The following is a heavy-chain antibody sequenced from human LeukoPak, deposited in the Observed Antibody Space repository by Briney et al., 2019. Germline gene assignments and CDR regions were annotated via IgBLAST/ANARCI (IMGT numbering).Heavy chain of an antibody. CDR3: ARVRNSGFRYVDS. D-gene: IGHD5-12*01. Sequence: KVSCKASGYTFTSYGISWVRQAPGQGLEWMGWISAYNGNTNYAQKLQGRVTMTTDTSTSTAYMDLRSLRSDDTAVYYCARVRNSGFRYVDSWGQGTLVTVSS. J-gene: IGHJ4*02. CDR1: GYTFTSYG. V-gene: IGHV1-18*01. CDR2: ISAYNGNT.